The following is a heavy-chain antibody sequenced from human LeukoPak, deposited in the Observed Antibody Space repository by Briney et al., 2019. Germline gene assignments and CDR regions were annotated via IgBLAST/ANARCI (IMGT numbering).Heavy chain of an antibody. CDR2: IHYNGRT. Sequence: SETLSLTCTLSGGSLSSYYWSWIRQPPGKTLEWISFIHYNGRTRYNPSLQSRANISLDTSKNHLSLHLCAVTAADTAMYYCARLLDYDSSGDRDNCDIWGQETMVSVST. CDR1: GGSLSSYY. V-gene: IGHV4-59*01. D-gene: IGHD3-22*01. CDR3: ARLLDYDSSGDRDNCDI. J-gene: IGHJ3*02.